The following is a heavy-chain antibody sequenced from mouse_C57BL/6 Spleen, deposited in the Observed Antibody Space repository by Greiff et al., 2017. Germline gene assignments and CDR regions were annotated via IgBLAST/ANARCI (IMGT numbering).Heavy chain of an antibody. CDR2: ISACGSYT. D-gene: IGHD1-1*01. Sequence: EVMLVESGGGLVKPGGSLKLSCAASGFTFSSYAMSWVRQTPEKRLEWVATISACGSYTYYPDNVKGRFTISRDNAKNNPYLQMSHLKSEDTAMYYCAGDEVEATYYYAFDYWGQGTSVTVSS. V-gene: IGHV5-4*01. CDR3: AGDEVEATYYYAFDY. J-gene: IGHJ4*01. CDR1: GFTFSSYA.